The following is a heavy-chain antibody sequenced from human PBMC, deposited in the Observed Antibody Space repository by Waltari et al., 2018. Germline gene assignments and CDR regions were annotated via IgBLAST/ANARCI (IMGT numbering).Heavy chain of an antibody. Sequence: QVRLVQSGAEVRKPGASVKVSCNLSGYTLRALSIHWVRQAPGKGLEWMGSAGPEDGQTSYAQSFQGRVAMTEDTSTHTAYMELSSLRSDDSAVYYCASRVGTLLQGVIIVSDYYHYMDVWGEGTTVTVSS. CDR2: AGPEDGQT. J-gene: IGHJ6*03. CDR3: ASRVGTLLQGVIIVSDYYHYMDV. CDR1: GYTLRALS. V-gene: IGHV1-24*01. D-gene: IGHD3-10*01.